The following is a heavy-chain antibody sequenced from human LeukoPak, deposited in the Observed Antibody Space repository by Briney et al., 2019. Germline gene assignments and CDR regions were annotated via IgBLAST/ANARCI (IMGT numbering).Heavy chain of an antibody. Sequence: ASVKVSCKASGYTFTSYGISWVRQAPGQGLEWMGWISAYNGNTNYAQKLQGRVTMTTDTSTSTAYMELRSLRSEDTAVYYCARDLRYSYGYGTDYWGQGTLVTVSS. CDR2: ISAYNGNT. CDR3: ARDLRYSYGYGTDY. D-gene: IGHD5-18*01. J-gene: IGHJ4*02. CDR1: GYTFTSYG. V-gene: IGHV1-18*01.